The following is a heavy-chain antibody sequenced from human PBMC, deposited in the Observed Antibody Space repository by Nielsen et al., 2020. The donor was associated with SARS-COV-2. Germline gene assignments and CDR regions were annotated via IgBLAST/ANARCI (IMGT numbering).Heavy chain of an antibody. CDR3: ARVHSGYDFVGPFDY. J-gene: IGHJ4*02. CDR2: ISYDGSNK. Sequence: GGSLRLSCAASGFTFSSYAMHWVRQAPGKGLEWVAVISYDGSNKYYADSVKGRFTISRDNSKNTLYLQMNSLRAEDTAVYYCARVHSGYDFVGPFDYWGQGTLVTVSS. V-gene: IGHV3-30-3*01. D-gene: IGHD5-12*01. CDR1: GFTFSSYA.